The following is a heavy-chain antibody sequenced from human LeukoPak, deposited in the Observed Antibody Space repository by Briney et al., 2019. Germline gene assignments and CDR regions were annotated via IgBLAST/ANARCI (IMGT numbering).Heavy chain of an antibody. V-gene: IGHV4-39*01. Sequence: SETLSLTCTVSGGSISSYYWGWIRQPPGKGLEWIGSIYYSGSTYYNPSLKSRVTISVDTSKDQFSLKLSSVTAADTAVYYCASLPRRPPNYFEYWGRGTL. CDR1: GGSISSYY. D-gene: IGHD5/OR15-5a*01. J-gene: IGHJ4*02. CDR2: IYYSGST. CDR3: ASLPRRPPNYFEY.